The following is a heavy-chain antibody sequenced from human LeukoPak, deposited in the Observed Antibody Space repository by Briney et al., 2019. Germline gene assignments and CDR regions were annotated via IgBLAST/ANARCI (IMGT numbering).Heavy chain of an antibody. CDR1: GYSFTSYW. V-gene: IGHV5-10-1*01. D-gene: IGHD4-17*01. CDR3: ARTTVTTYDY. J-gene: IGHJ4*02. Sequence: GESLKISCKGSGYSFTSYWISWVRQMPGKGLEWMGRIDPSDSYTNYSPSFQGHVTISADKSISTAYLQWSSLKALDTAMYYCARTTVTTYDYWGQGTLVTVSS. CDR2: IDPSDSYT.